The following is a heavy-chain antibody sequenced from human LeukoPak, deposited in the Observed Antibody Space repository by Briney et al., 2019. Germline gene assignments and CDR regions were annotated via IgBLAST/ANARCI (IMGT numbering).Heavy chain of an antibody. Sequence: KPSETLSLTCTVSGGSISSSSYYWGWIRQPPGKGLEWIGSIYYSGSTYYNPSLKSRVTISVDTSKNQFSLKLSSVTAADTAVYYCARSQGGSYGNWFDPWGQGTLVTVSS. CDR3: ARSQGGSYGNWFDP. CDR1: GGSISSSSYY. CDR2: IYYSGST. D-gene: IGHD1-26*01. V-gene: IGHV4-39*01. J-gene: IGHJ5*02.